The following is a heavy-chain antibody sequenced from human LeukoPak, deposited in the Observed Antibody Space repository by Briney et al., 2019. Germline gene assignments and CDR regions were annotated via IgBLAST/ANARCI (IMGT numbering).Heavy chain of an antibody. CDR2: ISSSSSYI. CDR3: ARDLGYYGSGIHLFDY. V-gene: IGHV3-21*01. J-gene: IGHJ4*02. Sequence: PGGSLRLSCAASGFTFSSYSMNWVRQAPGKGLEWVSSISSSSSYIYYADSVKGRFTISRDNAKNSLYLQMNSLRAEDTAVYYCARDLGYYGSGIHLFDYWGQGTLVTVSS. CDR1: GFTFSSYS. D-gene: IGHD3-10*01.